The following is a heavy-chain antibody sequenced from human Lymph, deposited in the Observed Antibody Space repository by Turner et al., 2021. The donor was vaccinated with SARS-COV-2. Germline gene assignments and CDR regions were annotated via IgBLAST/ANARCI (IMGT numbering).Heavy chain of an antibody. CDR2: IIPILGIA. CDR3: ARGGLDSFGGGYYSWFDP. V-gene: IGHV1-69*04. Sequence: QVLLFQSGAEVSKPGSSVQVSCMASGCTFTSYAINWGRQATVRGPEWMGRIIPILGIANYAQKFQGRVTITADKSTSTAYMELSSLRSEDTAVYYCARGGLDSFGGGYYSWFDPWGQGTLVTVSS. CDR1: GCTFTSYA. D-gene: IGHD1-26*01. J-gene: IGHJ5*02.